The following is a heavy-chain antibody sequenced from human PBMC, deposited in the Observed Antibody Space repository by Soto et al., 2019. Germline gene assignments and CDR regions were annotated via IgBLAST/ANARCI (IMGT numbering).Heavy chain of an antibody. J-gene: IGHJ6*02. D-gene: IGHD6-13*01. CDR2: IYYSGGT. V-gene: IGHV4-4*07. Sequence: PSETLSLTCNVSGGSISSYYWSWIRQPAGKGLEWIGRIYYSGGTNYNPSLKSRVTMSVDTSKNQFSLKLSSVTAADTAVHYCARENYAAAAGTYRGHYYGMDVWGQGTTVTVSS. CDR3: ARENYAAAAGTYRGHYYGMDV. CDR1: GGSISSYY.